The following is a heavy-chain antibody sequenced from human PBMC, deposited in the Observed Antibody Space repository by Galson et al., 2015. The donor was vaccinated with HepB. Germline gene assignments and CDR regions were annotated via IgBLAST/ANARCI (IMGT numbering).Heavy chain of an antibody. CDR1: GYTFTSYG. D-gene: IGHD3-10*01. CDR3: ARLSGSYSRYYYYVMDV. CDR2: ISAYNGNT. J-gene: IGHJ6*04. Sequence: SVKVSCKASGYTFTSYGISWVRQAPGQGLEWMGWISAYNGNTNYTQKLQGRVTMTTDTSTSTAYMELRSLRSDDTAVYYCARLSGSYSRYYYYVMDVWGKGTRSPSP. V-gene: IGHV1-18*01.